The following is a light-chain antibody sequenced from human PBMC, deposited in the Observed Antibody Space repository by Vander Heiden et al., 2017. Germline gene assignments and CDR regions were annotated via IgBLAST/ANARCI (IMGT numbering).Light chain of an antibody. CDR3: HQYGSSPRT. Sequence: EIVLTQSPGTLSLSPGDRATLSCRASQSISNNYLLWYQQQPGQAPRRLIYGASNRATGIPDRFSGSGSGTDFTLTISRLEPEDFAVYYCHQYGSSPRTFGQGTKVDIK. CDR2: GAS. J-gene: IGKJ1*01. V-gene: IGKV3-20*01. CDR1: QSISNNY.